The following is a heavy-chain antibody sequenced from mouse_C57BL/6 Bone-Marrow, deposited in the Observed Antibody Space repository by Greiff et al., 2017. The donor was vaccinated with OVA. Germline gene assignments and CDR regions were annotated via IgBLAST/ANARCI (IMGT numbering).Heavy chain of an antibody. V-gene: IGHV2-5*01. CDR1: GFSLTSYG. D-gene: IGHD2-5*01. J-gene: IGHJ4*01. Sequence: QVQLKQSGPGLVQPSQSLSITCTVSGFSLTSYGVHWVRQSPGKGLEWLGVIWRGGSTDYNAAFMSRLSITKDNSKSQVFFKMNSLQADDTAIYYCAKNLAYYSKTGAMDYWGQGTSVTVSS. CDR2: IWRGGST. CDR3: AKNLAYYSKTGAMDY.